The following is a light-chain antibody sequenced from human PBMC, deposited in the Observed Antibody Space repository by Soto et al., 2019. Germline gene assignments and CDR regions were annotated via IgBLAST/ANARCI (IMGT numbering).Light chain of an antibody. V-gene: IGLV6-57*04. CDR3: QSYDSSLDV. CDR2: EDN. Sequence: FLLTQPHSVSESPGKTVTISCTRSSGSIASNYVQWYQQRPGSAPTTVIYEDNQRPSGVPDRFSGSIDSSSNSASLTISGLKTEDEADYYCQSYDSSLDVFGTGTKVTVL. J-gene: IGLJ1*01. CDR1: SGSIASNY.